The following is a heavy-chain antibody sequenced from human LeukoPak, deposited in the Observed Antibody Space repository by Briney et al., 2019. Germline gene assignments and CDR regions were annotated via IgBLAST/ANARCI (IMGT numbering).Heavy chain of an antibody. Sequence: SETLSLTCTVSGSSISSGDYYWSWIRQPPGKGLEWIGYIYYSGSTNYNPSLKSRVTISVDTSKNQFSLKLSSVTAADTAVYYCARHRSGYSYIYYFDYWGQGTLVTVSS. V-gene: IGHV4-61*08. J-gene: IGHJ4*02. CDR1: GSSISSGDYY. CDR3: ARHRSGYSYIYYFDY. CDR2: IYYSGST. D-gene: IGHD5-18*01.